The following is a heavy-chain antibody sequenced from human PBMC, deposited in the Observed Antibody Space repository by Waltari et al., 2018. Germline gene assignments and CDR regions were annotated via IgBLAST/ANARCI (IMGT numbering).Heavy chain of an antibody. CDR1: GFSFSSYG. V-gene: IGHV3-30*02. CDR3: AKDPYTGWYMDY. J-gene: IGHJ4*02. Sequence: QVQLVESGGGVVRPGDSLRLSCAASGFSFSSYGMHWVRQAPGQGLEWVAFTRYDRSSQYYADSVKGRFTISSDNSRNMLYLQMNALRPEDTAVYFCAKDPYTGWYMDYWGQGILVTVSS. CDR2: TRYDRSSQ. D-gene: IGHD6-19*01.